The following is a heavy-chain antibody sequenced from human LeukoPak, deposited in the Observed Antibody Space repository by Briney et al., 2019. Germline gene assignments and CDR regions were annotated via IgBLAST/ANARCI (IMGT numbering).Heavy chain of an antibody. V-gene: IGHV3-7*03. Sequence: GGSLRLSCAASGFIFSSYWMSWVRQAPGKGLEWVANIKQDGSEKYYVDSVKGRFTVSRDNAKNSLYLQMNGLRTEDTAVYYCARAMGSGWFDDDCWGQGTLVTVSS. CDR3: ARAMGSGWFDDDC. D-gene: IGHD6-19*01. CDR2: IKQDGSEK. CDR1: GFIFSSYW. J-gene: IGHJ4*02.